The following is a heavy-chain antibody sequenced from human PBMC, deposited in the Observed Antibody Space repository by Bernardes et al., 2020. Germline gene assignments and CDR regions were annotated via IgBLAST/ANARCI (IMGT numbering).Heavy chain of an antibody. J-gene: IGHJ5*02. CDR2: IYHSGST. D-gene: IGHD2-2*01. CDR3: ARGYCSSTSCYGGRWFDP. CDR1: GGSISSYY. Sequence: SESLSLTCTVSGGSISSYYWSWIRQPPGKGLEWIGYIYHSGSTNYNPSLKSRVTISVDTSKNQFSLKLSSVTAADTAVYYCARGYCSSTSCYGGRWFDPWGQGTLVTVSS. V-gene: IGHV4-59*01.